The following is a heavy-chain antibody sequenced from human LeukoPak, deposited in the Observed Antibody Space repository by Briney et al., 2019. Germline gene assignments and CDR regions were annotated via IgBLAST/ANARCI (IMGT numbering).Heavy chain of an antibody. CDR3: ARDGSWYDY. CDR2: IYYSGST. D-gene: IGHD6-13*01. Sequence: SETLSLTCTVSGGSISSYYWSWIRQPPGKGLEWIGYIYYSGSTNYNPSLKSRVTISVDTSKNQFSLKLSSVTAADTAVYYCARDGSWYDYWGQGTLVTVSS. CDR1: GGSISSYY. J-gene: IGHJ4*02. V-gene: IGHV4-59*01.